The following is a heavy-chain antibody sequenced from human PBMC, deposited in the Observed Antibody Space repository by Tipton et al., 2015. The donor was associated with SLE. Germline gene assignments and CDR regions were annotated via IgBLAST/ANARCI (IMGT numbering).Heavy chain of an antibody. Sequence: SLRLSCAASGFTFSSYAMHWVRQAPGKGLEWVAVISYDGSNKYYADSVKGRFTISRDNSKNTLYLQMNSLRAEDTAVYYCASETPEAYWGQGTLVTVSS. D-gene: IGHD1-14*01. CDR1: GFTFSSYA. V-gene: IGHV3-30*04. J-gene: IGHJ4*02. CDR3: ASETPEAY. CDR2: ISYDGSNK.